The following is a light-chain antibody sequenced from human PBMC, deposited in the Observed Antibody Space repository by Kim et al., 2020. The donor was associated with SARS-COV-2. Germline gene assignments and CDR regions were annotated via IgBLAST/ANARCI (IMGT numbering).Light chain of an antibody. CDR1: KGISNY. CDR3: QQCKGAPWT. CDR2: AAS. J-gene: IGKJ1*01. Sequence: VSVGDRVTITCRASKGISNYLALYQHKPGKVPKLLIYAASALRSGVPSRFSGSGSGTDFTLTITSLQPEDVAVYYCQQCKGAPWTFGHGTKVDIK. V-gene: IGKV1-27*01.